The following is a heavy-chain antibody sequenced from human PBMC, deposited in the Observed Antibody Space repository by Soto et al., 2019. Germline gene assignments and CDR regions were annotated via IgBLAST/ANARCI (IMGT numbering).Heavy chain of an antibody. CDR1: GYPVTAYY. CDR3: ARGGGVGVAGSAAFDM. V-gene: IGHV1-2*02. J-gene: IGHJ3*02. CDR2: INPATGAA. Sequence: QLHLVQSGAVVKKPGASVTVSCSASGYPVTAYYMHWVRQAPGRGLEWMGGINPATGAAKYTQTFRGRVSMSRDTSTSTGFMELSGPASEDTAVFYWARGGGVGVAGSAAFDMWGQGTLVTVSS. D-gene: IGHD3-3*01.